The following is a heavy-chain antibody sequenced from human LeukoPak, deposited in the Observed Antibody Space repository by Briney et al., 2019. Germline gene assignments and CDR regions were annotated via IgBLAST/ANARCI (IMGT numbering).Heavy chain of an antibody. CDR2: MSQSGST. J-gene: IGHJ4*02. CDR1: GCSIHSGYW. CDR3: ATHMTVSGTGGFDN. Sequence: SQTLSPTRPVSGCSIHSGYWGRWGRQPPGKGLAWVGEMSQSGSTHYDPSLTGRVTISVDRSNNQFSLTLNSATAADTAVYFCATHMTVSGTGGFDNWGQGTLVTVSS. D-gene: IGHD6-19*01. V-gene: IGHV4-4*02.